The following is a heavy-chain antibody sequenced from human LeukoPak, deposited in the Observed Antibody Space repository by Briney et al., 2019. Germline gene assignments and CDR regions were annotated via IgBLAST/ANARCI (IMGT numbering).Heavy chain of an antibody. J-gene: IGHJ6*03. CDR3: ARGESSSSALYYYYHYMDV. V-gene: IGHV4-61*02. Sequence: PSQTLSLTCTVSGGSMSSGTYYWSWIRQPAGKGLEWIGRMYPSGSSNYNPSLKSRVTISLDTSKNQFSLNLSSVTAADTAMYYCARGESSSSALYYYYHYMDVWGKGTTVTVSS. D-gene: IGHD6-6*01. CDR2: MYPSGSS. CDR1: GGSMSSGTYY.